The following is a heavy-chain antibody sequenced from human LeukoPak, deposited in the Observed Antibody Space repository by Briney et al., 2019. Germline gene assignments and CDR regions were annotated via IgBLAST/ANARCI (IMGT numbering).Heavy chain of an antibody. D-gene: IGHD3-10*01. V-gene: IGHV4-59*01. CDR1: GGSISSYY. Sequence: SETLSLTCTVSGGSISSYYWNWIRQPPGKGLEWIGHIHFSGGTNYNPSLNSRVTISVDSTKNQFSLRLISVTAADTAVYYCARRVQMSSASATSNTWLDPWGQGTLVSVSS. CDR2: IHFSGGT. J-gene: IGHJ5*02. CDR3: ARRVQMSSASATSNTWLDP.